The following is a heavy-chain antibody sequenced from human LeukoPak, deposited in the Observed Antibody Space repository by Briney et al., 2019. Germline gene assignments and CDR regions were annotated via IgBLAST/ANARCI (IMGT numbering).Heavy chain of an antibody. Sequence: GESLKISCKGSGYSFTSYWIGWARQMPEKGPEWMGIIYPGDSDTRYSPSFQGQVTISADKSISTAYLQWSSLKASDTAMYYCARQLQLERLPDYWGQGTLVTVSS. CDR2: IYPGDSDT. CDR3: ARQLQLERLPDY. D-gene: IGHD1-1*01. J-gene: IGHJ4*02. CDR1: GYSFTSYW. V-gene: IGHV5-51*01.